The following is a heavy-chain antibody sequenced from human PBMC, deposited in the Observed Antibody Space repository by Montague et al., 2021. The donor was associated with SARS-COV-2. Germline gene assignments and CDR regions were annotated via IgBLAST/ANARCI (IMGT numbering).Heavy chain of an antibody. CDR1: GGSFSGYD. Sequence: SETLSLTCAVYGGSFSGYDWTWIRQSPGKGLEWIGEINQSGSAKYKPSLKSRVTISVDTSKNQFSLKLSSVTAADTAVYYCARGLMTISMMVVIMTGASTWLDYWGQGTLVTVSP. J-gene: IGHJ4*02. CDR3: ARGLMTISMMVVIMTGASTWLDY. CDR2: INQSGSA. D-gene: IGHD3-22*01. V-gene: IGHV4-34*01.